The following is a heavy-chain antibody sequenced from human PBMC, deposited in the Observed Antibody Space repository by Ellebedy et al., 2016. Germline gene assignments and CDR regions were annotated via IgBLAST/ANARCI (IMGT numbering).Heavy chain of an antibody. V-gene: IGHV3-11*01. D-gene: IGHD5-12*01. Sequence: GGSLRLSCAASGFTLSDYYVSWIRQAPGKGLEWVSFISISGSTIYYANSVKGRFTIPRDNAKNSLYLQMNSLRAEDTAVYYCARGLDMVDYFDYWGQGTLVTVSS. CDR1: GFTLSDYY. J-gene: IGHJ4*02. CDR3: ARGLDMVDYFDY. CDR2: ISISGSTI.